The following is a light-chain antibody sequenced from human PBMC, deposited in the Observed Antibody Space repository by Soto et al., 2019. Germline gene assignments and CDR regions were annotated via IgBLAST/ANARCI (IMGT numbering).Light chain of an antibody. CDR3: QQYGSSPRLT. CDR1: QSVSSSY. J-gene: IGKJ4*01. Sequence: EIVLTQSPGTLSLSPGERATLSFRASQSVSSSYLAWYQQKPGQAPRLLIYGASSRATGIPDRFSGSGSGTDFTLTISRLEPEDSAVYYCQQYGSSPRLTFGGGTKVEIK. CDR2: GAS. V-gene: IGKV3-20*01.